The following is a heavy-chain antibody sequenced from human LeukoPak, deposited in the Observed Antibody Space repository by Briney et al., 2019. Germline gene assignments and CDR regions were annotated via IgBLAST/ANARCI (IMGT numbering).Heavy chain of an antibody. CDR1: GYTFTNDG. CDR3: ARTPLGKMHAFDI. Sequence: ASVKVSCKASGYTFTNDGISWVRQAPGQGLEWMGWIGTKSGNTNYAPSFQARVTLTTDTSSTTAYMELRSLTSDDTAAYYCARTPLGKMHAFDIWGQETIVTVSS. D-gene: IGHD7-27*01. J-gene: IGHJ3*02. CDR2: IGTKSGNT. V-gene: IGHV1-18*01.